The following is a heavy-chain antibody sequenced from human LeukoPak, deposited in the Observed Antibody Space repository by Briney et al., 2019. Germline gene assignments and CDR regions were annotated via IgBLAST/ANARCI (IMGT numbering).Heavy chain of an antibody. CDR1: GFTFSDYY. CDR3: ARGSVFWSGYHPYYMDV. J-gene: IGHJ6*03. V-gene: IGHV3-33*08. CDR2: IWYDGSNK. D-gene: IGHD3-3*01. Sequence: GGSLRLSCAASGFTFSDYYMGWIRQAPGKGLEWVAVIWYDGSNKYYADSVKGRFTISRDNSKNTLYLQMNSLRAEDTAVYYCARGSVFWSGYHPYYMDVWGKGTTVTVSS.